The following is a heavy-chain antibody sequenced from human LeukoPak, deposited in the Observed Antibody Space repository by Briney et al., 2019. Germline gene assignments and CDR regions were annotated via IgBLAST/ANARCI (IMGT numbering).Heavy chain of an antibody. J-gene: IGHJ4*02. CDR2: IKEDGGEK. Sequence: GGSLRLSCAASGFTFSNYWMTWVRQAPGKGLEWVAHIKEDGGEKHYVDPVKGRFTISRDNAKNSLYLQMNSLRAEDTAVYYCARDQDYYDSSGYYYCGTFDYWGQGTLVTVSS. CDR3: ARDQDYYDSSGYYYCGTFDY. D-gene: IGHD3-22*01. CDR1: GFTFSNYW. V-gene: IGHV3-7*01.